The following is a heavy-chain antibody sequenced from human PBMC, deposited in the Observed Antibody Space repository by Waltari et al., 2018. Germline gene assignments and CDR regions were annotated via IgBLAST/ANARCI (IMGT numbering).Heavy chain of an antibody. CDR1: GYTFTGYY. D-gene: IGHD6-13*01. CDR2: SNPNSGGT. Sequence: QVQLVQSGAEVKKPGASVKVSCKASGYTFTGYYMHWVRQAPGQGLEWMGRSNPNSGGTNYAQKFQGRVTMTRDTSISTAYMELSRLRSDDTAVYYCATTALYSSSWLYWFDPWGQGTLVIVSS. J-gene: IGHJ5*02. CDR3: ATTALYSSSWLYWFDP. V-gene: IGHV1-2*06.